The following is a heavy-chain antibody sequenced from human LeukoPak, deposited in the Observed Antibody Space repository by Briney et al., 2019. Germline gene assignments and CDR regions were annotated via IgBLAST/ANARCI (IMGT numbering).Heavy chain of an antibody. CDR1: GFTFSSYW. CDR2: IKQDGSEK. Sequence: GGSLRLSCAASGFTFSSYWMSWVRQAPGKGLEWVANIKQDGSEKYCVESVKGRFTIPRDNAKNSLFLQMKSLRAEDAAVYYCARINWGLKAFDIWGQGTMVTVSS. J-gene: IGHJ3*02. V-gene: IGHV3-7*04. D-gene: IGHD7-27*01. CDR3: ARINWGLKAFDI.